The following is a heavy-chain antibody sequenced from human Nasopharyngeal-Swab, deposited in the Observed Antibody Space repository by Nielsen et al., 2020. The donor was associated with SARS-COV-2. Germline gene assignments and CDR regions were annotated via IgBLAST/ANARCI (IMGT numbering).Heavy chain of an antibody. V-gene: IGHV3-23*01. J-gene: IGHJ4*02. CDR2: ISGSGGST. CDR3: ARYDDYYDSSGYAY. CDR1: GFTLSDYN. Sequence: GGSLRLSCAASGFTLSDYNMSWVRQAPGKGLEWVSVISGSGGSTYYADSVKGRFTISRDNSKNTLYLQMNSLRAEDTAVYYCARYDDYYDSSGYAYWGQGTLVTVSS. D-gene: IGHD3-22*01.